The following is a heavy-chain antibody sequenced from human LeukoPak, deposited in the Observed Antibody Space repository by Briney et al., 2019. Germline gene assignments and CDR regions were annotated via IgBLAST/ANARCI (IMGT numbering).Heavy chain of an antibody. CDR1: EFTFSSYW. CDR3: ARGGLTGTTIPYFDY. V-gene: IGHV3-74*01. Sequence: RGSLRLSCTASEFTFSSYWMHWVRQPPGKGLVWVSRINGDGSSTSYADAVKGRFTISRDNAKNTLYLRMNSLRAEDTAVYYCARGGLTGTTIPYFDYWGQGTLVTVSS. CDR2: INGDGSST. D-gene: IGHD1-7*01. J-gene: IGHJ4*02.